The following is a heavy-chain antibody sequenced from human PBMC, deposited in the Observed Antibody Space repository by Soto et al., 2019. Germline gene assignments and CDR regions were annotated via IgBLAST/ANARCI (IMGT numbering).Heavy chain of an antibody. Sequence: EVQLVESGGGLVRPGGSLKLSCAASGFTFSGSAMHWVRQASGKGLEWVGRIRSKANSYATAYAASVKGRFTISRDDSKNTAYLQMNSLKTEDTAVYYCTTTTLTAMGDWGQGTLVTVSS. CDR2: IRSKANSYAT. CDR3: TTTTLTAMGD. V-gene: IGHV3-73*02. CDR1: GFTFSGSA. J-gene: IGHJ4*02. D-gene: IGHD5-18*01.